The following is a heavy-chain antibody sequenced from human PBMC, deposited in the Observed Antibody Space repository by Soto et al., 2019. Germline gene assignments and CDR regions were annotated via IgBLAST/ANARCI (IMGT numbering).Heavy chain of an antibody. Sequence: EVQLLESGGDLVRPGGSLRLSCVASGITFRTRAMNWVRQAPGEGLEWVSSISSSSSYIYYADSVKGRFTISRDNAKNSLYLQMNSLRAEDTAVYYCALYCSGGGCSHTLTARWGQGTLVTVSS. J-gene: IGHJ4*02. CDR2: ISSSSSYI. CDR1: GITFRTRA. D-gene: IGHD2-15*01. CDR3: ALYCSGGGCSHTLTAR. V-gene: IGHV3-21*01.